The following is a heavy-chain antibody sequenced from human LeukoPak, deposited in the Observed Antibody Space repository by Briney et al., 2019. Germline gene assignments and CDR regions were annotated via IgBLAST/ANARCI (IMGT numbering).Heavy chain of an antibody. J-gene: IGHJ5*02. CDR3: AREDPVGWFDP. CDR1: GGSISRDY. D-gene: IGHD3-10*01. V-gene: IGHV4-4*07. CDR2: IHISGTT. Sequence: SETLSLTCTVSGGSISRDYWSWIRQPAGKGLQWIGRIHISGTTDYNPSLKSRVTMSVDTSKNHFSLRLTSVTASDTALYYCAREDPVGWFDPWGQGSLVTVSS.